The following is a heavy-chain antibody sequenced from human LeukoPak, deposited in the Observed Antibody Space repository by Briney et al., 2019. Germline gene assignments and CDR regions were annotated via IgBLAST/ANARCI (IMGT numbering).Heavy chain of an antibody. CDR2: FYSSGNN. J-gene: IGHJ6*03. CDR3: ARQSRVLLWFGEPSAVHYYYYYYMDV. D-gene: IGHD3-10*01. CDR1: GGSMSSYF. Sequence: PSETLSLTCLVSGGSMSSYFWSWIRQPAGKGLEWIGRFYSSGNNNYNPSLKSRVTISVDTSKNQFSLKLSSVTAADTAVYYCARQSRVLLWFGEPSAVHYYYYYYMDVWSKGTTVTISS. V-gene: IGHV4-4*07.